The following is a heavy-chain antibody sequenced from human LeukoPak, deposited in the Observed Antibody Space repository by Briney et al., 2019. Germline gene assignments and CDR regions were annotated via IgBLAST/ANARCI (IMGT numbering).Heavy chain of an antibody. CDR1: GYSFTTYW. CDR3: ARQFRDSSGYYSYYFDY. J-gene: IGHJ4*02. V-gene: IGHV5-51*01. D-gene: IGHD3-22*01. Sequence: GESLKVSCKGPGYSFTTYWIGWMRQMPGRGLEWMGIIYPGDSDTRYSPSFQGQVTISADKSISTAYLQWSSLKASDTAMYYCARQFRDSSGYYSYYFDYWGQGTLVTVSS. CDR2: IYPGDSDT.